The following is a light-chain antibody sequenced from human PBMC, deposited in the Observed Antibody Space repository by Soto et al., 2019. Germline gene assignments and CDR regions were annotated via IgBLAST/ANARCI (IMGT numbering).Light chain of an antibody. CDR1: PSVSSN. Sequence: EMAMKQCPATLSVSAGAIATLSSRVRPSVSSNLAWYPQKPGQAPRVLIYGASTRATGIPARFRGIVSRTEFTLTDSSLQSEDIAVYTGHQYNNWPPATFGPRTKVDIK. V-gene: IGKV3-15*01. J-gene: IGKJ3*01. CDR3: HQYNNWPPAT. CDR2: GAS.